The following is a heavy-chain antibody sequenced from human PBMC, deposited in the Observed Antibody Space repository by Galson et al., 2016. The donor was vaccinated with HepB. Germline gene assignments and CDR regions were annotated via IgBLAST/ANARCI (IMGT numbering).Heavy chain of an antibody. V-gene: IGHV3-23*01. CDR1: GFTFSNSA. J-gene: IGHJ4*02. Sequence: SLRLSCAASGFTFSNSAMTWVRQAPGKALEWVSALSAGGGSTYYADSVKGRFTVSRDNSKNTLYLQMNSLRADYTAVYHCAKGGSDFWSGYRFDYWGPGALVTVSS. D-gene: IGHD3-3*01. CDR3: AKGGSDFWSGYRFDY. CDR2: LSAGGGST.